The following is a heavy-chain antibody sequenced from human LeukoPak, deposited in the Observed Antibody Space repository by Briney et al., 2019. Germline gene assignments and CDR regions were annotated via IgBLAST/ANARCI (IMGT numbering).Heavy chain of an antibody. J-gene: IGHJ4*02. V-gene: IGHV3-30*01. Sequence: GGSLRLSCAASGFTFSSYAMHWVRQAPGKGLEWVAVISYDGSNKYYADSVKGRFTISRDNYKNTLYLQMNSLRAEDTAVYYCARTSSLFGESLTGDYWGQGTLVTVSS. D-gene: IGHD3-10*02. CDR2: ISYDGSNK. CDR1: GFTFSSYA. CDR3: ARTSSLFGESLTGDY.